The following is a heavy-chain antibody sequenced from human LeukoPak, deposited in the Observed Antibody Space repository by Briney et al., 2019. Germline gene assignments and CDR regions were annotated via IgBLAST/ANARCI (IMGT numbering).Heavy chain of an antibody. J-gene: IGHJ4*02. CDR1: GDSITSYY. CDR2: IHYSGTT. CDR3: ARHGRYYSNTWHPDY. V-gene: IGHV4-59*08. Sequence: SETLSLTCTVSGDSITSYYWSWIRQPPGKGLEWIGYIHYSGTTNHNPSLKSRVTISIDTSKIQFSLKVTSVTAADTAVYYCARHGRYYSNTWHPDYLGQGTLVTVSS. D-gene: IGHD3-10*01.